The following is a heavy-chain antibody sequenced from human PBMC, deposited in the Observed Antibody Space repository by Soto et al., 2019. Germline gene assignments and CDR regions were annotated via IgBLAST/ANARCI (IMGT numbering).Heavy chain of an antibody. CDR3: ARGHSSSSP. V-gene: IGHV3-11*06. Sequence: PGWSLRLSCASSVFTFIDYYMSWIRQAPGKGLEWVSYISSSSSYTNYADSVKGRFTISRDNAKNSLYLQMNSLRAEDTAVYYCARGHSSSSPWGQGTLVTVSS. CDR2: ISSSSSYT. CDR1: VFTFIDYY. D-gene: IGHD6-6*01. J-gene: IGHJ5*02.